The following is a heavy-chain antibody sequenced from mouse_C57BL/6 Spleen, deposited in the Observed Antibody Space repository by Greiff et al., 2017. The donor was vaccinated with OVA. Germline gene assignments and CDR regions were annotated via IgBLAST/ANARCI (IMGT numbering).Heavy chain of an antibody. CDR2: IYPGDGDT. Sequence: VQLQQSGPELVKPGASVKIPCKASGYAFSSSWMNWVKQRPGKGLEWIGRIYPGDGDTNYNGKFKGKATLTADKSSSTAYMQLSSLTSEDSAVDVCARESYYFGSSYGDMDYWGQGTSVTVSS. CDR1: GYAFSSSW. V-gene: IGHV1-82*01. CDR3: ARESYYFGSSYGDMDY. D-gene: IGHD1-1*01. J-gene: IGHJ4*01.